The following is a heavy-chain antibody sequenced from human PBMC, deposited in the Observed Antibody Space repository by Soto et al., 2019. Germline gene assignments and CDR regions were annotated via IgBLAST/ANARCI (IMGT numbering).Heavy chain of an antibody. D-gene: IGHD2-15*01. V-gene: IGHV1-3*01. CDR2: INAGTGNT. CDR3: TRGCSGGTCYVFEY. CDR1: GYTFTSYA. J-gene: IGHJ4*02. Sequence: GASVKVSCKTSGYTFTSYAIHWVRQAPGQRLEWMGWINAGTGNTKYSEKFQGRVTITRDASASTVFMELSSLRSEDTAVYYCTRGCSGGTCYVFEYWGQGALVTVSS.